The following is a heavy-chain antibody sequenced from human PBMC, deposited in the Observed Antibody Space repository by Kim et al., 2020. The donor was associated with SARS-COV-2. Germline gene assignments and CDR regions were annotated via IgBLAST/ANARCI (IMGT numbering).Heavy chain of an antibody. CDR3: AREGPVTTVTTFPRHDAF. J-gene: IGHJ3*01. Sequence: SETLSLTCTVSGGSISSYYWSWIRQPPGKGLEWIGYIYYSGSTNYNPSLKSRVTISVDTSKNQFSLKLSSVTAADTAVYYCAREGPVTTVTTFPRHDAF. CDR1: GGSISSYY. V-gene: IGHV4-59*13. CDR2: IYYSGST. D-gene: IGHD4-4*01.